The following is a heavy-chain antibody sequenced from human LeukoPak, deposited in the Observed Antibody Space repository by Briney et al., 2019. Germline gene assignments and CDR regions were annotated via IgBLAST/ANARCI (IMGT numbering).Heavy chain of an antibody. Sequence: SETLSLTCAVYGGSFSGYYWSWIRQPPGKGLEWIGEINHSGSTDYNPSLKSRVTISVVTSKNQFPLKLSSVTAADTAVYYCARGLSSGWYGYWGQGTLVTVSS. CDR1: GGSFSGYY. CDR3: ARGLSSGWYGY. J-gene: IGHJ4*02. D-gene: IGHD6-19*01. CDR2: INHSGST. V-gene: IGHV4-34*01.